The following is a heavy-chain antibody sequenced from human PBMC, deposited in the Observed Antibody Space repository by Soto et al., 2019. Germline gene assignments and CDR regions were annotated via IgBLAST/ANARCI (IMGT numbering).Heavy chain of an antibody. J-gene: IGHJ4*02. Sequence: QVQLQQWGAGLLKPSETLSLTCAVYGGSFSGYYWSWIRQPPGKGLEWIGEINHSGSTSYNPSLKSRVTISVDTSKNQFSLKLSSVTAADTAVYYCARGEVGATQRRFDYWGQGTLVTVSS. CDR2: INHSGST. D-gene: IGHD1-26*01. CDR1: GGSFSGYY. V-gene: IGHV4-34*01. CDR3: ARGEVGATQRRFDY.